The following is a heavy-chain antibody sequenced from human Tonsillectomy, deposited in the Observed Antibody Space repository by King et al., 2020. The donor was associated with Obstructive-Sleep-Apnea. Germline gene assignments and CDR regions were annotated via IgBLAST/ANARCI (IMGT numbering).Heavy chain of an antibody. CDR1: GGTFSSYA. Sequence: QLVQSGAEVKKPGSSVKVSCKASGGTFSSYAISWVRQAPGQGLEWMRGIIPILGIANYAQKFQGRVTITADKSTSTAYMELGSLRSEDTAVYYCLSLAQYQLLSPYFDYWGQGTLVTVSS. V-gene: IGHV1-69*10. CDR2: IIPILGIA. CDR3: LSLAQYQLLSPYFDY. D-gene: IGHD2-2*01. J-gene: IGHJ4*02.